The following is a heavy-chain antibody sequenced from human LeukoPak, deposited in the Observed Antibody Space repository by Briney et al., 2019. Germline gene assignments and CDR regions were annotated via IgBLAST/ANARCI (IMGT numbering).Heavy chain of an antibody. CDR3: ARISLAPSDNFDS. D-gene: IGHD1-1*01. CDR2: ICSSVGCT. J-gene: IGHJ4*02. Sequence: GGSLRLSCAASAFTFSSHPMGWVRRAPGKGLEWVSSICSSVGCTYYADSVRGRFAISRDDSKNTLYLQMNSLRAEDTAVYYCARISLAPSDNFDSWGQGTLVTVSS. CDR1: AFTFSSHP. V-gene: IGHV3-23*01.